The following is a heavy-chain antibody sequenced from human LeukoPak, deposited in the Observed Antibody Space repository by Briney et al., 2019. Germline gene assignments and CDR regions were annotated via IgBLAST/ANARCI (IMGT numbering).Heavy chain of an antibody. Sequence: GGSLRLSCTASGFTFSSYRMHWVRPAPGKGLVWVSRINSDGGSTSYADSVKGRFTISRDNAKNTLYLQMNSLRAEDTAVYYCARRIQGMAPYYFDYWGQGTLVTVS. J-gene: IGHJ4*02. CDR1: GFTFSSYR. CDR2: INSDGGST. CDR3: ARRIQGMAPYYFDY. D-gene: IGHD5-24*01. V-gene: IGHV3-74*01.